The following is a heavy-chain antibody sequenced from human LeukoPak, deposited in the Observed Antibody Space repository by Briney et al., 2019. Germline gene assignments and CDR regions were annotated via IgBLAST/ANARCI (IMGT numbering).Heavy chain of an antibody. Sequence: PGGSLRLSCAASGFPFTVYPTHWVRQAPGKGLEWVAVTSSDLNVKLYADSVKGRFTISRDNSRSTLYLQMNSLRPEDTAIYYCAREGYYGSGSPPSLYFDYWGQGTLVTVSS. V-gene: IGHV3-30-3*01. CDR3: AREGYYGSGSPPSLYFDY. J-gene: IGHJ4*02. D-gene: IGHD3-10*01. CDR1: GFPFTVYP. CDR2: TSSDLNVK.